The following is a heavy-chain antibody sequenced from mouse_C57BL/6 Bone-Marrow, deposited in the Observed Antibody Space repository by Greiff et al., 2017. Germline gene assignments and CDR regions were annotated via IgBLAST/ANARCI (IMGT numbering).Heavy chain of an antibody. Sequence: QAPLQQPGTELVKPGASVKVFCKACRHTLPSYWMLWVKQTPGQGLEWIGNNNPRYGGTNYNEKFKSKATLTVDKSSSTAYMQLSSLTSEDSAVYYCARYYYSNGYFDYWGQGTTLTVSS. CDR2: NNPRYGGT. V-gene: IGHV1-53*01. J-gene: IGHJ2*01. CDR1: RHTLPSYW. CDR3: ARYYYSNGYFDY. D-gene: IGHD2-5*01.